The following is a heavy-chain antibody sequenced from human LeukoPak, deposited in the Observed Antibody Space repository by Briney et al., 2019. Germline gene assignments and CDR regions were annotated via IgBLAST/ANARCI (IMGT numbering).Heavy chain of an antibody. D-gene: IGHD2-2*01. CDR2: ISGSGTST. V-gene: IGHV3-23*01. J-gene: IGHJ5*02. CDR3: ARDPPDIVVVPAANYFHWFDP. Sequence: GGSLRLSCAASGFTFSSYAMSWVRQAPGKGLEWVSSISGSGTSTYYAGSVKGRFTISRDNSKNTLYLQMNSLRAEDTAVYYCARDPPDIVVVPAANYFHWFDPWGQGTLVTVSS. CDR1: GFTFSSYA.